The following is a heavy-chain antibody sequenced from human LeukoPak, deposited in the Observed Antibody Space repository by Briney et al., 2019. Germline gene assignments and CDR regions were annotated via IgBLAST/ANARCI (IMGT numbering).Heavy chain of an antibody. V-gene: IGHV4-61*02. Sequence: SQTLSLTSTVSAGSISSGTYYWSWLRQPAVKGLEWIGRIYTTGSTNNNPSPKRRVTITEEPSKNQLSLKLSSVTAADKAVYYCHTSGTDYGDYSLDYWGQGTLVTVSS. J-gene: IGHJ4*02. CDR1: AGSISSGTYY. CDR2: IYTTGST. CDR3: HTSGTDYGDYSLDY. D-gene: IGHD4-17*01.